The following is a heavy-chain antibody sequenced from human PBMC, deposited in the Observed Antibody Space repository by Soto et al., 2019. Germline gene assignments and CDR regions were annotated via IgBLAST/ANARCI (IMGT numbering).Heavy chain of an antibody. Sequence: GGSLRLSCAASGFTFSSYGMHWVRQAPGKGLEWVAVIWYDGSNKYYADSVKGRFTISRDNSKNTLYLQMNSLRAEDTAVYYCARDRRYCSQTGGCWFDPWGQGTLVTVSS. D-gene: IGHD2-15*01. CDR1: GFTFSSYG. CDR2: IWYDGSNK. J-gene: IGHJ5*02. V-gene: IGHV3-33*01. CDR3: ARDRRYCSQTGGCWFDP.